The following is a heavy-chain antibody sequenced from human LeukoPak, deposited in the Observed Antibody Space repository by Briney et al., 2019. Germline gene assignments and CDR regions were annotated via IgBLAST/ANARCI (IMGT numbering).Heavy chain of an antibody. D-gene: IGHD6-19*01. J-gene: IGHJ6*02. CDR1: GFTFGNYA. CDR2: IRSKAYGGTT. Sequence: PGGSLRLSCTASGFTFGNYAMSWVRQAPGKGLEWVGFIRSKAYGGTTEYAASVKGRFTISRDDSKSIAYLQMNSLKTEDTAVYYCTRLVGSSGGEDVWGQGTTVTVSS. V-gene: IGHV3-49*04. CDR3: TRLVGSSGGEDV.